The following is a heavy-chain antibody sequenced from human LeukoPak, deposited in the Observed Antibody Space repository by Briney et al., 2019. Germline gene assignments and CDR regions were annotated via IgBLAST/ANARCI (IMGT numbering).Heavy chain of an antibody. CDR2: INPSGGST. J-gene: IGHJ4*02. Sequence: ASVKVSCKASGYTFTSYYMHWVRQAPGQGLEWMGIINPSGGSTSYAQKFQGRVTMTRDTSTSTVYMELSSLRSEDAAVYYCARVGGEGYFDYWGQGTLVTVSS. CDR1: GYTFTSYY. V-gene: IGHV1-46*01. D-gene: IGHD3-16*01. CDR3: ARVGGEGYFDY.